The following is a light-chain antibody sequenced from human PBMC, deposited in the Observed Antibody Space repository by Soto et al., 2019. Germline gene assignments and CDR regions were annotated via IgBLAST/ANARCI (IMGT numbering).Light chain of an antibody. V-gene: IGKV3-11*01. CDR3: QQRSNWPQIT. J-gene: IGKJ4*01. CDR2: DAS. Sequence: EIVLTQSPSTLSLSPGERATLSCRASQSVSKYLAWYQQKPGQAPRLLIHDASNRATGIPARFSGSGSGTDFNLTISSLEPEDFGVSYCQQRSNWPQITFGGGTKVEIK. CDR1: QSVSKY.